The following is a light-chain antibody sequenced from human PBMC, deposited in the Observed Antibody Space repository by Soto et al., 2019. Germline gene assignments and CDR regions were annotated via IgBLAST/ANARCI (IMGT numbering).Light chain of an antibody. CDR3: SSYASSSTLL. CDR2: DVS. V-gene: IGLV2-14*03. CDR1: TSDVGGYNY. Sequence: QSALTQPASVSGSPGQSITISCTGTTSDVGGYNYVSWYQHHPGKAPELMIYDVSTRPSGVSNRFSGSKSGNTASLTISGLQAEDEADYYCSSYASSSTLLFGGGTQLTVL. J-gene: IGLJ2*01.